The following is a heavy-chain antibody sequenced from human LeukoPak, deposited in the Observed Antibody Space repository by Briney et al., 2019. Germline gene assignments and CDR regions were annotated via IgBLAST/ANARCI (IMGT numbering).Heavy chain of an antibody. CDR2: INHSGST. CDR1: GGSFSDYY. V-gene: IGHV4-34*01. J-gene: IGHJ4*02. CDR3: ARRARFGDGWVFDY. Sequence: SETLSLTYAVYGGSFSDYYWSWIRQPPGKGLEWIGEINHSGSTDYNPSLKSRVTMSVDTSKNQFSLKLRSVTAADTAVYFCARRARFGDGWVFDYWGQGTPVTVSS. D-gene: IGHD3-16*01.